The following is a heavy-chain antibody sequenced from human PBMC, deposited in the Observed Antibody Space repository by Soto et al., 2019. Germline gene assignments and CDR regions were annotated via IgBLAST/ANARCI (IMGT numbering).Heavy chain of an antibody. Sequence: GGSLRLSCAASGFMFSTYAMNWVRQAPGKGLEWVSAISSSGESTYYADSVRGRFSISRDNSINTLYLQMRSLRPDDTAVYYCAHPRGYGVFDAVDIWGQGTMVTVSS. CDR2: ISSSGEST. CDR3: AHPRGYGVFDAVDI. J-gene: IGHJ3*02. CDR1: GFMFSTYA. D-gene: IGHD4-17*01. V-gene: IGHV3-23*01.